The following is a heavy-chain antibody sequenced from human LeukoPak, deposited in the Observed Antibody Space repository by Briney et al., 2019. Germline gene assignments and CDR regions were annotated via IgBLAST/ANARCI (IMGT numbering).Heavy chain of an antibody. Sequence: GGSLRLSCAASGLTVMSSHMTWVRQAPGKGLEWVSTISGSGGSTYYAESVKGRCTFSRDNSKDTLYLQLNSLRVEDTAVYYCAKEGGYCSSSSCSDYFDYWGQGSLVTVSS. J-gene: IGHJ4*02. V-gene: IGHV3-23*01. CDR3: AKEGGYCSSSSCSDYFDY. D-gene: IGHD2-2*01. CDR2: ISGSGGST. CDR1: GLTVMSSH.